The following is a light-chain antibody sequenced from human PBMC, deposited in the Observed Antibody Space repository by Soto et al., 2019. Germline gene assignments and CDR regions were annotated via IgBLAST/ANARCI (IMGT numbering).Light chain of an antibody. CDR1: SSNIGSNT. V-gene: IGLV1-44*01. Sequence: QSVLTQPPSASGTPGQRVTISCSGSSSNIGSNTVNWYQQHPGTAPKLLIYSHNKRPSGVPDRFSVSKSGTSASLAISGLQSEDEADYYCAAWDDSLNGYVFGTGTKLTVL. CDR3: AAWDDSLNGYV. J-gene: IGLJ1*01. CDR2: SHN.